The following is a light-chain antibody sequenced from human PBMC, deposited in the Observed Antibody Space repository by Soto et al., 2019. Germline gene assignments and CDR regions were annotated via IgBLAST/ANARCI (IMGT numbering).Light chain of an antibody. J-gene: IGKJ4*01. Sequence: DIQMTQSPFSLSVSVGDRVTITCRTSQSISSDLNWYQQKTGRAPKLLIYGASTLQSGVPSRFSGSGSGTDFTPTISSLQSEDFATYYCQQYYNYPLTFGGGTKVDIK. V-gene: IGKV1-39*01. CDR2: GAS. CDR3: QQYYNYPLT. CDR1: QSISSD.